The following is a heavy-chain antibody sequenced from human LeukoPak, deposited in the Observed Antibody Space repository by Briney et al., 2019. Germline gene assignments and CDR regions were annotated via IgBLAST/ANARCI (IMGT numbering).Heavy chain of an antibody. J-gene: IGHJ4*02. CDR3: ARALGYTSSYSFDY. CDR1: GFTFTNHA. Sequence: GTLSLTCAVSGFTFTNHAMNWIRQTPGEGLEWVWFIDISSSPVLYAHSVKSRFTISRDNAKASVFLQLSSLSADDTAVYYCARALGYTSSYSFDYWGQGALVTVS. D-gene: IGHD2-2*01. CDR2: IDISSSPV. V-gene: IGHV3-48*04.